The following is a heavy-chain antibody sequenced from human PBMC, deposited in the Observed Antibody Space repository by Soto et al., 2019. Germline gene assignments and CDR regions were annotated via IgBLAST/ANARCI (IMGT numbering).Heavy chain of an antibody. CDR1: GFTFSSYA. V-gene: IGHV3-30-3*01. CDR2: ISYDGSNK. J-gene: IGHJ3*02. CDR3: ARENGDLDAFDI. D-gene: IGHD4-17*01. Sequence: QVQLVESGGGVVQPGRSLRLSCAASGFTFSSYAMHWVRQAPGKGLEWVAVISYDGSNKYYADSVKGRFTISRDNSKNTLYLQMNSLRAEDTAVYYCARENGDLDAFDIWGQGTMVTVS.